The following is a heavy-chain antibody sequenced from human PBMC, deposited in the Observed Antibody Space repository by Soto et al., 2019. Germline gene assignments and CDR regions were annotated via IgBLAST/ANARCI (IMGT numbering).Heavy chain of an antibody. CDR1: GDSISSSTNW. V-gene: IGHV4-4*02. CDR2: SIIVGAP. Sequence: QVQLQESGPGLVKPSGTLSLTCTVSGDSISSSTNWWNWVRQPPGKGLNGLEKSIIVGAPTTTRPSKSRVTISVDKSKNQFSLKLNSVTAADTAVYYCANLGMSPTVADYWGQGTLVTVSS. J-gene: IGHJ4*02. D-gene: IGHD4-17*01. CDR3: ANLGMSPTVADY.